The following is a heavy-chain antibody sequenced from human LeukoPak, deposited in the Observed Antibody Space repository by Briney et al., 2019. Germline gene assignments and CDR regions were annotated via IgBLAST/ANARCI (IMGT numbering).Heavy chain of an antibody. J-gene: IGHJ4*02. CDR2: ISGSGGST. D-gene: IGHD3-10*01. CDR3: AKSLYYYGSGSYYNPDSY. Sequence: GGSLRLSCAASGFTISSYAMSWVSQAPAKGLEWVSAISGSGGSTYYADSVKGRFTISRDNSKNTLYLQMNSLRAEDTAVYYCAKSLYYYGSGSYYNPDSYWGQGTLVTVSS. V-gene: IGHV3-23*01. CDR1: GFTISSYA.